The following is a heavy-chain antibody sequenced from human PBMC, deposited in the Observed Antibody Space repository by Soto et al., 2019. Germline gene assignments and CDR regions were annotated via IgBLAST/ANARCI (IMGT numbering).Heavy chain of an antibody. Sequence: EVQLVESGGGLVQPGGSLRLSCAASGFTFSSYSMNWVRQAPGKGLEWVSYISSSSSTIYYADSVKGRCTISRDNAKNSLYLQMNSLRAEDTAVYYCARDSPTAFDYWGQGTLVTVSS. V-gene: IGHV3-48*01. D-gene: IGHD4-17*01. CDR1: GFTFSSYS. CDR2: ISSSSSTI. J-gene: IGHJ4*02. CDR3: ARDSPTAFDY.